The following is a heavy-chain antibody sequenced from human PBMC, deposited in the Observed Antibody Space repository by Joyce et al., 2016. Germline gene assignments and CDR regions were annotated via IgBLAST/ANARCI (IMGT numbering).Heavy chain of an antibody. Sequence: QVQLQASGSGLEKPSETLSLTCTVSGGSVSSGSYYWSWIRQPPGKGLEWIGYSYYSGSTNYYPSLKDRVTITPDTSKNQFSLELSSVTAADTAVYYCAGCYCTGGSCQAEYFQHWGQGTLVTVSS. J-gene: IGHJ1*01. D-gene: IGHD2-15*01. CDR3: AGCYCTGGSCQAEYFQH. CDR2: SYYSGST. CDR1: GGSVSSGSYY. V-gene: IGHV4-61*01.